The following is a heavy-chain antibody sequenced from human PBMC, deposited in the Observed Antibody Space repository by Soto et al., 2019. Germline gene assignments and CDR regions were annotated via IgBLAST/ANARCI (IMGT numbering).Heavy chain of an antibody. V-gene: IGHV3-11*01. CDR1: GFTFSDYY. CDR3: ARAPSGSGGSTSLYDY. D-gene: IGHD2-2*01. J-gene: IGHJ4*02. Sequence: QVQLVESGGGLVKPGGSLRLSCAASGFTFSDYYMNWIRQSPGKGLEWLPYISSGGTAIYYADSVKGRFTVSRDNAKNSLFLQMNSLRAEDTAVYFCARAPSGSGGSTSLYDYWGQGTLVTVSS. CDR2: ISSGGTAI.